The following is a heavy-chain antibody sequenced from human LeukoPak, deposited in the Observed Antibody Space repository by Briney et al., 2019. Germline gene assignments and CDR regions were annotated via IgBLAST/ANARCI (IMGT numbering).Heavy chain of an antibody. J-gene: IGHJ4*02. CDR2: IYYSGST. D-gene: IGHD3-22*01. V-gene: IGHV4-39*07. Sequence: SETLSLTCTVSGGSISSGSYYWSWIRQPAGKGLEWIGSIYYSGSTYYNPSLKSRVTISVDTSKNQFSLKLSSVTAADTAVYYCAREAPSTDSSGRLLDYWGQGTLVTVSS. CDR1: GGSISSGSYY. CDR3: AREAPSTDSSGRLLDY.